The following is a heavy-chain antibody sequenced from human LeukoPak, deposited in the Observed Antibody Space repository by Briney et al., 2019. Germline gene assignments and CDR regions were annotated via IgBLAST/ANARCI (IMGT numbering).Heavy chain of an antibody. V-gene: IGHV1-18*01. CDR3: ARVHNDIVVVPAPLSGY. J-gene: IGHJ4*02. CDR1: GYTFTSYG. Sequence: APVKVSCKASGYTFTSYGISWVRQAPGQGLEWMGWISAYNGNTNYAQKLQGRVTMTTDTSTSTAYMELRSLRSDDTAVYYCARVHNDIVVVPAPLSGYWGQGTLVTVSS. CDR2: ISAYNGNT. D-gene: IGHD2-2*01.